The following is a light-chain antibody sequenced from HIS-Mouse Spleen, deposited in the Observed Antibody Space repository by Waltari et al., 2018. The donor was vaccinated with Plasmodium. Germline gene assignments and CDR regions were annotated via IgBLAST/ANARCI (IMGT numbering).Light chain of an antibody. Sequence: QSVLTQPPSASGTPGPRVTIPCSGSSSNIGSHPVNWYHQLPRTAPKLLICSNSWRHSGVHDGVAGSKSGTSAARAISGLQSEDEADYYCAAWDDSLNGPVFGGGTKLTVL. CDR2: SNS. J-gene: IGLJ2*01. CDR3: AAWDDSLNGPV. V-gene: IGLV1-44*01. CDR1: SSNIGSHP.